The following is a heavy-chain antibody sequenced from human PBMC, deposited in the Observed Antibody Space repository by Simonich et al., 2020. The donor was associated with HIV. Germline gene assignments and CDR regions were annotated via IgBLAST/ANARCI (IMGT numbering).Heavy chain of an antibody. CDR1: GGSFRDYF. Sequence: QVQLQQWGAGLLKPSETLSLTCALYGGSFRDYFWTWIRQSPGKGLEWIGEINYTGSPNYNPSLKSRVTISLDTSKKQFSLKLSSVTAADTAVYYCARGGVGNWAFDFWGQGTLVTVSS. CDR3: ARGGVGNWAFDF. CDR2: INYTGSP. D-gene: IGHD7-27*01. J-gene: IGHJ4*02. V-gene: IGHV4-34*02.